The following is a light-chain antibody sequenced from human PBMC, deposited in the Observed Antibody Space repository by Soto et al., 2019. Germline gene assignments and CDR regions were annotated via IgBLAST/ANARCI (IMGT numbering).Light chain of an antibody. Sequence: QSALTQPASVSGSPGQSITTSCSGSSSDVGAYHFVSWYQHHPGKAPKLILYEVTARPSGVSSRFSGSKSGNTASLTISGLQADDEANYYCSSYTSSNTPYVFGTGTK. CDR3: SSYTSSNTPYV. CDR2: EVT. CDR1: SSDVGAYHF. J-gene: IGLJ1*01. V-gene: IGLV2-14*01.